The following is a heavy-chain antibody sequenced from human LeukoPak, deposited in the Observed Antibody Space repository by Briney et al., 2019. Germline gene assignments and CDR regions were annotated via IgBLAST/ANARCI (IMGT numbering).Heavy chain of an antibody. J-gene: IGHJ4*02. CDR3: ARPYFYGSGSYFFDY. CDR1: GYSISSGYY. Sequence: PSETLSLTCTVSGYSISSGYYWGWIRQPPGKGLEWIGSIYHSGNTYYNPSLKSRVTISVDTSKNQFSLKLSSVTAADTAVYYCARPYFYGSGSYFFDYWGQGTLVTVSS. V-gene: IGHV4-38-2*02. D-gene: IGHD3-10*01. CDR2: IYHSGNT.